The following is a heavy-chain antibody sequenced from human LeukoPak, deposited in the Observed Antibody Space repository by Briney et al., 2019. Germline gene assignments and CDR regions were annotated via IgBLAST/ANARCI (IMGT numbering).Heavy chain of an antibody. CDR3: AKKYSRDLGGMDV. CDR1: GFTFNSLG. Sequence: GGSLRLSCAASGFTFNSLGLHWVRQAPGKGLEWVAVISYDGGSQYYADSVAGRFTISRDNYKNTLYLQMNSLRTEDTAVYYCAKKYSRDLGGMDVWGLGTTVTVSS. CDR2: ISYDGGSQ. J-gene: IGHJ6*02. D-gene: IGHD1-26*01. V-gene: IGHV3-30*18.